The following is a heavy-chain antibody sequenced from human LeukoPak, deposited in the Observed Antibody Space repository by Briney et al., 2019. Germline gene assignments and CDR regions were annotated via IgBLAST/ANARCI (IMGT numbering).Heavy chain of an antibody. Sequence: SLTRAVHGGAFRGFFRRWIRPPPGKGPEWVGGNNHSGSTNYNPSLKSRVTISVDTSKNQFSLKLSSVTAADTAVYYCARGRLGGSGSYYNVLDYWGQGTLVTVSS. CDR1: GGAFRGFF. J-gene: IGHJ4*02. V-gene: IGHV4-34*01. CDR3: ARGRLGGSGSYYNVLDY. D-gene: IGHD3-10*01. CDR2: NNHSGST.